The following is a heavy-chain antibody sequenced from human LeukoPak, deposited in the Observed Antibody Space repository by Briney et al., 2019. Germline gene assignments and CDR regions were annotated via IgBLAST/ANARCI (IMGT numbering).Heavy chain of an antibody. D-gene: IGHD2-8*01. V-gene: IGHV3-74*01. CDR2: INPDGSIT. CDR1: GFTFSDYW. Sequence: PGGSLRLSCAASGFTFSDYWMHWVRQAPGKGLVWVSRINPDGSITNHADSVKGRFTISRDNADNTLYLQMNSLRAEDTAVYYCARDLGYCTNGVCHTRFDYWGQGTLVAVSS. J-gene: IGHJ4*02. CDR3: ARDLGYCTNGVCHTRFDY.